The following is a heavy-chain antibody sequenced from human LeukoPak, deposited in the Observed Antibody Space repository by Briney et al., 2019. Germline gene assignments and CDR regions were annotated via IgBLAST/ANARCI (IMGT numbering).Heavy chain of an antibody. Sequence: GASVKVSCKPSGYTFIDHHLHWVRQAPGQGLESLGWIDPDTGDTNYPQKFQGRVTMSRDTSSSTAYMELNRLRSDDTAVYYCARAGHNSNSGGYDFWGLGTLVTVSS. J-gene: IGHJ4*02. V-gene: IGHV1-2*02. CDR3: ARAGHNSNSGGYDF. CDR2: IDPDTGDT. D-gene: IGHD3-22*01. CDR1: GYTFIDHH.